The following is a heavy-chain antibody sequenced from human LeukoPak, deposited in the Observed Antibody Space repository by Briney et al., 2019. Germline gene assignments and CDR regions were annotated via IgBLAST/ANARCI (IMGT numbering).Heavy chain of an antibody. CDR2: ISNNGGST. J-gene: IGHJ4*02. CDR1: GFTFSSYA. Sequence: GGSLRLSCAASGFTFSSYAMHWVRQAPGKGLEYVSAISNNGGSTFYANSVKGRFTISRDNSKNTLFLQMNSLRAEDTAVYYCARDSGRGLDYWGQGTLVTVSS. V-gene: IGHV3-64*01. CDR3: ARDSGRGLDY. D-gene: IGHD2-15*01.